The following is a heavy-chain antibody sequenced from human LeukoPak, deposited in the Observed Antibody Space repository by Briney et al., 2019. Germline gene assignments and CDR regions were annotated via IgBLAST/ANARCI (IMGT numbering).Heavy chain of an antibody. CDR1: GYTFTGYY. J-gene: IGHJ5*02. CDR2: INPNSGGT. Sequence: GASVKVSCKASGYTFTGYYMHWVRQAPGQGPEWMGWINPNSGGTNYAQKFQGRVTMTTDTSTSTAYMELRSLRSDDTAVYYCARDTKRSRARWENLGFDPWGQGTLVTVSS. V-gene: IGHV1-2*02. CDR3: ARDTKRSRARWENLGFDP. D-gene: IGHD1-26*01.